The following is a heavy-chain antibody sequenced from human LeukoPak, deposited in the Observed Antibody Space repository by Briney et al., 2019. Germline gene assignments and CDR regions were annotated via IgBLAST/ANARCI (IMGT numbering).Heavy chain of an antibody. V-gene: IGHV3-23*01. CDR1: GFTFSSYG. J-gene: IGHJ3*02. CDR2: ISGSGGST. Sequence: PGGSLRLSCAASGFTFSSYGMSWVRQAPGKGLEWVSAISGSGGSTYYADSVKGRFTISRDNSKNTLYLQMNSLRAEDTAVYYCAKDPYYVLLWFGELAGDAFDIWGQGTMVTVSS. CDR3: AKDPYYVLLWFGELAGDAFDI. D-gene: IGHD3-10*01.